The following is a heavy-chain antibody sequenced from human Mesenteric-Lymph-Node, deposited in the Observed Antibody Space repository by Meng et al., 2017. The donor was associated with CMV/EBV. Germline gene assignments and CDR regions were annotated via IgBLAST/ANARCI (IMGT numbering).Heavy chain of an antibody. CDR2: ISSSSSYI. CDR3: ASARGGVYGDYDN. D-gene: IGHD4-17*01. V-gene: IGHV3-21*01. Sequence: GESLKISCAASGFTFSSYSMNWVRQAPGKGLEWVSSISSSSSYIYYADSVKGRFTISRDNAKNSLYLQMNSLRADDTAVYYCASARGGVYGDYDNWGQGTLVTVSS. J-gene: IGHJ4*02. CDR1: GFTFSSYS.